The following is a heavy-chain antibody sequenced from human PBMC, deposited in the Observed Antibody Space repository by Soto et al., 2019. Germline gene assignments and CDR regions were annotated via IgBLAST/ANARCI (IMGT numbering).Heavy chain of an antibody. CDR2: IYHSGST. V-gene: IGHV4-30-2*01. Sequence: KPSETLSLTCAVSGGSISSGGYSWSWIRQPPGKGLEWIGYIYHSGSTYYNPSLKSRVTISVDRSKNQFSLKLSSVTAADTAVYYCARDRAAAGHYFDYWGQGTLVTVSS. D-gene: IGHD6-13*01. J-gene: IGHJ4*02. CDR3: ARDRAAAGHYFDY. CDR1: GGSISSGGYS.